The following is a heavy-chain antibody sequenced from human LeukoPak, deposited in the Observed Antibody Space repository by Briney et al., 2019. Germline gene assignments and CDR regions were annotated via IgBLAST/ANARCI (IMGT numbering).Heavy chain of an antibody. V-gene: IGHV1-2*02. Sequence: ASVKVSCKASGYTFTGYYMHWVRQAPGQGLEWMGWINPNSGGTNYAQKFQGRVTMTRDTSISTAYMELSRLRSDDTAVYYCARGRADYYDSSGYCVWGQGTLVTVSS. CDR3: ARGRADYYDSSGYCV. D-gene: IGHD3-22*01. CDR2: INPNSGGT. CDR1: GYTFTGYY. J-gene: IGHJ4*02.